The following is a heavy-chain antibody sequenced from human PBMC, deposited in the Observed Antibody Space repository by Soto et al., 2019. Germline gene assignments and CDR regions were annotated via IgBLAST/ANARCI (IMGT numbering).Heavy chain of an antibody. D-gene: IGHD3-10*01. CDR2: IYYSGST. CDR3: ARDSGIGLLWFGELL. J-gene: IGHJ4*02. Sequence: PSETLSLTCTVSGGSVSSGSYYWSWIRQPPGKGLEWIGYIYYSGSTNYNPSLKSRVTISVDTSKNQFSLKLSSVTAADTAVYYCARDSGIGLLWFGELLWSQGTLVTVSS. V-gene: IGHV4-61*01. CDR1: GGSVSSGSYY.